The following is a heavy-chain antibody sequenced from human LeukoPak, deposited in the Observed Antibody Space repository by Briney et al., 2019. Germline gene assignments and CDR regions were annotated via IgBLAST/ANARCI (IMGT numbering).Heavy chain of an antibody. V-gene: IGHV4-59*01. D-gene: IGHD2-15*01. CDR3: ARAGEDCSGGSCYEFDP. Sequence: SETLSLTCTVSGGSISSYYWSWIRQPPGKGLEWIGYIYYSGSTNYNPSLKSRVTISVDTSKNQFSLKLSSVTAADTAVYYCARAGEDCSGGSCYEFDPWGQGTLVIVSS. CDR1: GGSISSYY. J-gene: IGHJ5*02. CDR2: IYYSGST.